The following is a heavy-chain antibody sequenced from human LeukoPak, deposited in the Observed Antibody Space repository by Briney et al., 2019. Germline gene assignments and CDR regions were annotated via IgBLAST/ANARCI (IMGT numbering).Heavy chain of an antibody. CDR1: GYTFTSYG. Sequence: ASVKVSCKASGYTFTSYGTSWVRQAPGQGLEWMGWISAYNGNTNYAQKLQGRVTMTTDTSTSTAYMELRSLRSDDTAVYYCARVFSGNYYTLFDYWGQGTLVTVSS. D-gene: IGHD3-10*01. CDR3: ARVFSGNYYTLFDY. V-gene: IGHV1-18*01. CDR2: ISAYNGNT. J-gene: IGHJ4*02.